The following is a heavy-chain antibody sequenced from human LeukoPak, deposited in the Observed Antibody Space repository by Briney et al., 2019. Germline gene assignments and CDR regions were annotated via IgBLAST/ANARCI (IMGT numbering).Heavy chain of an antibody. V-gene: IGHV1-69*05. J-gene: IGHJ3*02. CDR2: IIPIFGRA. CDR1: GGTFISYA. D-gene: IGHD1-26*01. CDR3: ARGRIVGAMEAFDI. Sequence: ASVKVSCKASGGTFISYAISWVGQAPGQGLEGMGRIIPIFGRANYAQKFQGRGTINTDESTSTAYIELSSLRSEDTAVYYCARGRIVGAMEAFDIWGQGTMVTVSS.